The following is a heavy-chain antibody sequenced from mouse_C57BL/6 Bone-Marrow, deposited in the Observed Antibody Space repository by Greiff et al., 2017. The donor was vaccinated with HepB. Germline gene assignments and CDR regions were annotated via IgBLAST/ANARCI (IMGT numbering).Heavy chain of an antibody. Sequence: VQLKESGAELVKPGASVKLSCTASGFNIKDYYMHWVKQRTEQGLEWIGRIDPEDGETKYAPKFQGKATITADKSSNTAYLQLSSLTSEDTAVYYCAMDYSNYVYAMDYWGQGTSVTVSS. CDR2: IDPEDGET. CDR1: GFNIKDYY. J-gene: IGHJ4*01. D-gene: IGHD2-5*01. CDR3: AMDYSNYVYAMDY. V-gene: IGHV14-2*01.